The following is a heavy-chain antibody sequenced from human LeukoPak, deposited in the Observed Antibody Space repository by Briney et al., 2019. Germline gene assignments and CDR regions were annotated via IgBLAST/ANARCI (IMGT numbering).Heavy chain of an antibody. CDR2: INPNSGGT. D-gene: IGHD3-22*01. CDR1: GYTFTGYY. J-gene: IGHJ4*02. V-gene: IGHV1-2*02. Sequence: ASVKVSCKASGYTFTGYYMHWVRQAPGQGLEWMGWINPNSGGTNYAQKFQGRVTMTRDTSISTAYMELSRLRSDDTAVYYCARETPDGGSSYYDSSGLDYWGQGTLVTVSS. CDR3: ARETPDGGSSYYDSSGLDY.